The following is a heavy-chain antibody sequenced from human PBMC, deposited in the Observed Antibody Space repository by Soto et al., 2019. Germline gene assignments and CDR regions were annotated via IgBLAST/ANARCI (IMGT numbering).Heavy chain of an antibody. V-gene: IGHV1-3*05. CDR2: INAGNGNT. D-gene: IGHD3-22*01. CDR1: GYTFTSYA. CDR3: VTISGYFLLYVY. Sequence: QVQLVQSGAEEKKPGASVKVSCKASGYTFTSYAMHWVRQAPGQRLEWMGWINAGNGNTKYSQKFQGRVTITRDTSASTAYMELSSLMSEDTAVYFCVTISGYFLLYVYWGQGTLVTVSS. J-gene: IGHJ4*02.